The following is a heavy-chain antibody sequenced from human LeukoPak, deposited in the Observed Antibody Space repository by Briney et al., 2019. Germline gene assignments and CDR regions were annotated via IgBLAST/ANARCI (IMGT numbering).Heavy chain of an antibody. J-gene: IGHJ5*02. D-gene: IGHD4-17*01. Sequence: AASVKVSCKPSRYTFTSYYMQWVRQAPRQGLEWMGLINPRGGSTSSAQKFQGRVTMTRDISTSTVYMELSSPRSEDTAVYYCARIYGVYGRQTNWFDPWGQGTLVTVSS. CDR2: INPRGGST. V-gene: IGHV1-46*01. CDR1: RYTFTSYY. CDR3: ARIYGVYGRQTNWFDP.